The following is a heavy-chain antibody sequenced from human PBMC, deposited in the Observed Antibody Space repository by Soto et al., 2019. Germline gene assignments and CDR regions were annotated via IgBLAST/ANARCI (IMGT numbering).Heavy chain of an antibody. V-gene: IGHV2-5*01. Sequence: QITLKESGPTLVKPTEPLTLTCSFSGFSLTTAGVGVGWIRQPPGKALEWLAVILWNDERRFTPSVESRLTIAKDTSRNQVVLTMTSMDTADTATYYCAHTPIDRGDGFDPWGPGTLVTVSS. CDR3: AHTPIDRGDGFDP. J-gene: IGHJ5*02. CDR1: GFSLTTAGVG. D-gene: IGHD3-16*01. CDR2: ILWNDER.